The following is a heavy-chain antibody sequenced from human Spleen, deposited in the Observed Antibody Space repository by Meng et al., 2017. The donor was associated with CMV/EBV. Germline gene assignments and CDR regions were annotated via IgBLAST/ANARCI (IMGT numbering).Heavy chain of an antibody. CDR1: GYTFTGYY. V-gene: IGHV1-69*01. Sequence: QVQLVQSGAEVKKPGASVKVSCKASGYTFTGYYMHWVRQAPGQGLEWMGGIIPIFGTANYAQKFQGRVTITADESTSTAYMELSSLRSEDTAVYYCARDGRYFDYWGQGTLVTVSS. CDR3: ARDGRYFDY. D-gene: IGHD1-26*01. J-gene: IGHJ4*02. CDR2: IIPIFGTA.